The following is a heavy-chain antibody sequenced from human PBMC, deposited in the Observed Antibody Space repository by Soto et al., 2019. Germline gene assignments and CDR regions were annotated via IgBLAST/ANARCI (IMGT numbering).Heavy chain of an antibody. Sequence: QVQLQESGPGLVKPSGTLSLTCAVSGGSISSSNWWSWVRQPPGKGLEWIGEIYHSGSTNYNPSPMRRVTLSVDKSKNQFSLKLSSVTAADTAVYYCARVSGSYYYGMDVWGQGTTVTVSS. J-gene: IGHJ6*02. CDR1: GGSISSSNW. CDR2: IYHSGST. CDR3: ARVSGSYYYGMDV. D-gene: IGHD1-26*01. V-gene: IGHV4-4*02.